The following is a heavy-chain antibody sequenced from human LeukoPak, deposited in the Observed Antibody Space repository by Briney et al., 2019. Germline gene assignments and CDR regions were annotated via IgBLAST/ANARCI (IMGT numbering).Heavy chain of an antibody. CDR1: GGSISSNGYY. Sequence: RSSETLSLTCSVSGGSISSNGYYWGWIRQPPGKGLEWIGAIYYSGSAYYNPSLKSRVTISVDTSKNQFSLKVTSVTAADTAVYYCARAYGARPYYYFDYWGQGTLVTVSS. J-gene: IGHJ4*02. CDR3: ARAYGARPYYYFDY. CDR2: IYYSGSA. V-gene: IGHV4-39*01. D-gene: IGHD4-17*01.